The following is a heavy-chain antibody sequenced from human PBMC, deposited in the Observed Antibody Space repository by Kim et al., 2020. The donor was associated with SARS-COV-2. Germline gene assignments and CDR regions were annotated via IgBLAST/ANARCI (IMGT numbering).Heavy chain of an antibody. D-gene: IGHD2-2*02. J-gene: IGHJ4*02. V-gene: IGHV3-43*01. CDR3: TRGSNTWSPSEY. Sequence: HVDAVNGRFTITRDNSRNSLFLQMNSLRNEDTALYYCTRGSNTWSPSEYWGQGTLVTVSS.